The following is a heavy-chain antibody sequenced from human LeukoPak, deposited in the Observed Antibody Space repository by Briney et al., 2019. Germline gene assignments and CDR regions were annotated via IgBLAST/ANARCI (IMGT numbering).Heavy chain of an antibody. V-gene: IGHV4-39*07. D-gene: IGHD3-3*01. CDR3: AGEDRERITIFAFDAFDI. CDR1: GGSLSSSSYY. CDR2: IYYSGST. J-gene: IGHJ3*02. Sequence: SETLSLTCTVSGGSLSSSSYYWGWIRQPPGKGLEWFGSIYYSGSTYYNPSLKSRVTISVDTSKNQFSLKLSSVTAADTAVYYCAGEDRERITIFAFDAFDIWGQGTMVTVSS.